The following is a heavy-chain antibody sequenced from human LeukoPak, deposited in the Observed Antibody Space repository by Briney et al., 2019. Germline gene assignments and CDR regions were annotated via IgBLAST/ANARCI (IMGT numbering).Heavy chain of an antibody. D-gene: IGHD3-16*02. CDR1: GVSFTSYD. CDR3: ATICRLYIGFDI. J-gene: IGHJ3*02. Sequence: ASVKVSCKASGVSFTSYDINWVRQASGQGLEWMGWRNPNSGNGGYAQKFQGRVTMTTNPSIRTAYMEVSSLTPEDTAVYYCATICRLYIGFDICGQGTMVTVSS. V-gene: IGHV1-8*01. CDR2: RNPNSGNG.